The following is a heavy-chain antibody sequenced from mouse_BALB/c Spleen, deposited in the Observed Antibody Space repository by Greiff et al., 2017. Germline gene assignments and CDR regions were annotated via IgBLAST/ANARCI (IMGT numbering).Heavy chain of an antibody. D-gene: IGHD2-10*02. CDR2: IYPGDGDT. CDR3: AYGNYDWFAY. Sequence: VKVVESGAELVRPGSSVKISCKASGYAFSSYWMNWVKQRPGQGLEWIGQIYPGDGDTNYNGKFKGKATLTADKSSSTAYMQLSSLTSEDSAVYFCAYGNYDWFAYWGQGTLVTVSA. CDR1: GYAFSSYW. J-gene: IGHJ3*01. V-gene: IGHV1-80*01.